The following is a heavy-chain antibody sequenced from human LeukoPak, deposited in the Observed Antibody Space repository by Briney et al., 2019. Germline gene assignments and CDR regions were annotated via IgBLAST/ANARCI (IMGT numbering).Heavy chain of an antibody. CDR1: GYTLTELS. Sequence: ASVKVSCKVSGYTLTELSMHWVRQAPGKGLEWMGGFDPEDGETIYAQKFQGRVTMTEDTSTDTAYMELSSLRSEDTAVYYCATGGAKSSYYYYYMDVWGKGTTVTVSS. CDR3: ATGGAKSSYYYYYMDV. CDR2: FDPEDGET. V-gene: IGHV1-24*01. J-gene: IGHJ6*03. D-gene: IGHD3-16*01.